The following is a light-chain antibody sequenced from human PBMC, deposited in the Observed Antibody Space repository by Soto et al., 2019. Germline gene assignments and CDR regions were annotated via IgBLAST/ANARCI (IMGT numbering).Light chain of an antibody. CDR1: QNIKTW. J-gene: IGKJ1*01. CDR3: QHSTTWT. CDR2: AAS. V-gene: IGKV1-39*01. Sequence: DIHMTQSPATLSASVGDRVTITCRASQNIKTWLAWYQQKPGKAPKLLIYAASSLQSGVPSRFSGSGSETDFTLTISSLQPEDFATYSCQHSTTWTFGQGTKVDIK.